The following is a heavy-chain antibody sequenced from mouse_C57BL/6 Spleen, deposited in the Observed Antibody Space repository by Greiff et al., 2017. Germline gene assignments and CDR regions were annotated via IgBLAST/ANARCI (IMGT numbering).Heavy chain of an antibody. V-gene: IGHV1-81*01. CDR3: ARNLLGYAMDN. J-gene: IGHJ4*01. D-gene: IGHD2-10*01. CDR1: GYTFTSSG. Sequence: QVQLQQSGAELARPGASVKLSCKASGYTFTSSGISWVKQRTGQGLEWIGEIYPRSGNTYYNEKFKGKATLTADKSSSTAYMELRSLTSEDSAVYFCARNLLGYAMDNWGQGTSVTVSS. CDR2: IYPRSGNT.